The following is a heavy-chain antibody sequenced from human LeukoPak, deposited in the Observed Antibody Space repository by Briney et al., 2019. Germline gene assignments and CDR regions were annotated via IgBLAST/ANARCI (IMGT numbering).Heavy chain of an antibody. D-gene: IGHD3-16*01. CDR2: IYYSGST. V-gene: IGHV4-31*03. CDR1: GGSISSGGYY. Sequence: SQTLSLTCTVSGGSISSGGYYWSWLRQHPGKGLEWIGYIYYSGSTYYNPSLKSRVTISVDTSKNQFSLKLSSVTAADTAVYYCAREGLSRSFDYWGQGTLVTVSS. J-gene: IGHJ4*02. CDR3: AREGLSRSFDY.